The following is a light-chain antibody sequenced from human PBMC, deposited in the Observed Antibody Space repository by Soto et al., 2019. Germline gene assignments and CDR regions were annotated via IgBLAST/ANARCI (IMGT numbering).Light chain of an antibody. Sequence: DIQMTQSPSYVSASVGDRVTITCRASQGLNNWLAWYQQKPGKAPKVLISITSRLQTGVPSRFSGSGSKAYFTLTISSLQPEDFGTYYCQQGNSFPLTFGGGTKVEIK. J-gene: IGKJ4*01. CDR2: ITS. CDR1: QGLNNW. V-gene: IGKV1-12*01. CDR3: QQGNSFPLT.